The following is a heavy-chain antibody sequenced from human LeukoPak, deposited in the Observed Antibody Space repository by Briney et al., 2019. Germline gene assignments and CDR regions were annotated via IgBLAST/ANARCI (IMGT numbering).Heavy chain of an antibody. CDR1: GGSISSYY. CDR2: IYYSGST. V-gene: IGHV4-59*01. J-gene: IGHJ4*02. CDR3: ARARYTYYFDY. Sequence: SETLSLTCTVSGGSISSYYWSWIRQPPGKGLEWIGYIYYSGSTNYNPSLKSQVTISVDTSKNQFSLKLSSVTAADTAVYYCARARYTYYFDYWGQGTLVTVSS. D-gene: IGHD1-14*01.